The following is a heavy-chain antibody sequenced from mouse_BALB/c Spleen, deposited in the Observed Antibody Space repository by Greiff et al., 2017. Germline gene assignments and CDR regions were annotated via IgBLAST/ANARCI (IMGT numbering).Heavy chain of an antibody. V-gene: IGHV5-6-2*01. CDR1: GFTFSSYY. CDR3: ARHDNWDVFAY. CDR2: INSNGGST. D-gene: IGHD4-1*01. J-gene: IGHJ3*01. Sequence: EVMLVESGGGLVKLGGSLKLSCAASGFTFSSYYMSWVRQTPEKRLELVAAINSNGGSTYYPDTVKGRFTISRDNAKNTLYLQMSSLKSEDTALYYCARHDNWDVFAYWGQGTLVTVSA.